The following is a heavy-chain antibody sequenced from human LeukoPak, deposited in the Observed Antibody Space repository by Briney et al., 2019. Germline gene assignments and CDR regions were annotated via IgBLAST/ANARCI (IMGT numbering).Heavy chain of an antibody. Sequence: SETLSLTCTVSGYSISSGYFWGWIRHSPGKGLDWIGIIYHSGSTYYNPSLKSRVTISVDTSKNQFSLKLTSVTAADTAVYYCAREVAYWGQGILVTVSS. CDR1: GYSISSGYF. CDR2: IYHSGST. V-gene: IGHV4-38-2*02. J-gene: IGHJ4*02. CDR3: AREVAY.